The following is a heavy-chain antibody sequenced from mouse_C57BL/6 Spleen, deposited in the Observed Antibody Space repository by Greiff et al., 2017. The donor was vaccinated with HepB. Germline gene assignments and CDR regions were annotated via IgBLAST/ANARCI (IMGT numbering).Heavy chain of an antibody. CDR1: GYTLTSYD. CDR3: ARSWGAYYSNYAWFAY. J-gene: IGHJ3*01. Sequence: QVQLQQSGPELVKPGASVKLSCKASGYTLTSYDINWVKQRPGQGLEWIGWIYPRDGSTKYNEKFKGKATLTVDTSSSTAYMELHSLTSEDSAVYFCARSWGAYYSNYAWFAYWGQGTLVTVSA. CDR2: IYPRDGST. V-gene: IGHV1-85*01. D-gene: IGHD2-5*01.